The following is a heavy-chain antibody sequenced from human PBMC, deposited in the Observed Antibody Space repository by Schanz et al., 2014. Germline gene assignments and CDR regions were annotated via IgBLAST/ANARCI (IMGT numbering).Heavy chain of an antibody. CDR3: ARDRGHGDLPGDI. V-gene: IGHV4-31*03. Sequence: QVQLQESGPGLVKPSQTLSLTCTVSGGSISSGGYYWSWIRQHPGKGLELIGYVLYSGSTHYNPSLKSRVSISVDTSKNQLSLKLSSVTAADTAVYYCARDRGHGDLPGDIWGQGTMVTVSS. CDR1: GGSISSGGYY. CDR2: VLYSGST. D-gene: IGHD4-17*01. J-gene: IGHJ3*02.